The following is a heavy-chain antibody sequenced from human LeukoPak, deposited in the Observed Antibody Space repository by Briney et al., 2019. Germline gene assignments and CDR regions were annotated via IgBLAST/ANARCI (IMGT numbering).Heavy chain of an antibody. Sequence: PSETLSLTCTVSGHSISSYYWSWIRQPPGKGLEWIGFIYYSGSTNYNPSLKSRVTISVDTSKNQFSLKLSSVTAADTAVYYCARGRLGYSYGWRYWGQGTLVTVSS. CDR2: IYYSGST. CDR3: ARGRLGYSYGWRY. J-gene: IGHJ4*02. D-gene: IGHD5-18*01. CDR1: GHSISSYY. V-gene: IGHV4-59*12.